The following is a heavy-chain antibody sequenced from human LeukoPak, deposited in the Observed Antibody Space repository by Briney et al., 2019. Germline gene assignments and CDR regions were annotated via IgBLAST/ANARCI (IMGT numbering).Heavy chain of an antibody. V-gene: IGHV3-23*01. CDR3: AKTGTPWYYFDY. J-gene: IGHJ4*02. CDR2: ISGSGGST. Sequence: GGSLRLSCAASGFTFSSYAMSWVRQAPGKGLEWVSAISGSGGSTYYADSVKGRFTITRDNSKNTLYLQMNSLRAEDTAVYYCAKTGTPWYYFDYWGQGTLVTVSS. CDR1: GFTFSSYA. D-gene: IGHD6-13*01.